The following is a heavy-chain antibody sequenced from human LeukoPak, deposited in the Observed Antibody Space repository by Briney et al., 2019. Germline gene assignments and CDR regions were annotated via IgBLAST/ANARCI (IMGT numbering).Heavy chain of an antibody. D-gene: IGHD6-6*01. CDR2: ISYDGSNK. J-gene: IGHJ6*02. V-gene: IGHV3-30-3*01. Sequence: PGGSLRLSCAASGFTFSSYAMHWVRQAPGKGLEGVAVISYDGSNKYYADSVKGRFTISRDNAKNSLYLQMNSLRDEDTAVYYCARISSSSDLYYNGMDVWGQGTTVTVSS. CDR1: GFTFSSYA. CDR3: ARISSSSDLYYNGMDV.